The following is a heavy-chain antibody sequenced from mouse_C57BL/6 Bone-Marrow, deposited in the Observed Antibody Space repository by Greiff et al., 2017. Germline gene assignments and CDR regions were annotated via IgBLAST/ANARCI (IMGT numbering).Heavy chain of an antibody. CDR2: IYPGIGST. V-gene: IGHV1-55*01. CDR3: ARRDYWWYFDV. CDR1: GFTFTSYW. Sequence: VQLQQPGAELVKPGASVKMSCKASGFTFTSYWIPWVKQRPGQGLEWIGDIYPGIGSTNYNEKFKSKATLTVATSSSTAYMQLSSLTSEDSAVYYCARRDYWWYFDVGGSGTAVTVT. D-gene: IGHD1-1*01. J-gene: IGHJ1*01.